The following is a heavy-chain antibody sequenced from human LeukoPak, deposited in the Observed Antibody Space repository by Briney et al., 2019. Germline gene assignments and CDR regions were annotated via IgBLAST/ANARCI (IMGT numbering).Heavy chain of an antibody. J-gene: IGHJ4*02. Sequence: GGSLRLFCAASGFTVSSNYMSWVRHAPGKGLEGVSVIYSGGSTYYADSVKGRFTISRDNSKNTLYLQMNSLRAEDTAVYYCARGSIVAPPNPFDYWGQGTLVTVSS. CDR1: GFTVSSNY. D-gene: IGHD5-12*01. CDR2: IYSGGST. V-gene: IGHV3-66*02. CDR3: ARGSIVAPPNPFDY.